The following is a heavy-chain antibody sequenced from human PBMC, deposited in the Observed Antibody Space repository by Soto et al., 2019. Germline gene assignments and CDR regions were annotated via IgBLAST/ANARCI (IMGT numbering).Heavy chain of an antibody. CDR1: GFTFSSYS. V-gene: IGHV3-21*01. Sequence: GGSLRLSCAASGFTFSSYSMNWVRQAPGKGLEWVSSISSSSSYIYYADSVKGRFTISRDNAKNSLYLQMNSLRAEDTAVYYCARDLRERCSSTSCYAASVWFDPWGQGTLVTVSS. J-gene: IGHJ5*02. CDR2: ISSSSSYI. D-gene: IGHD2-2*01. CDR3: ARDLRERCSSTSCYAASVWFDP.